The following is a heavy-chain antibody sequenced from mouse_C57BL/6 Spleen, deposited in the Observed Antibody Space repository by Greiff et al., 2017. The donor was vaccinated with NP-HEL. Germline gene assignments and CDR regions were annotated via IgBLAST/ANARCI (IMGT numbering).Heavy chain of an antibody. CDR1: GYTFTSYW. CDR3: ASAGRGVAY. Sequence: QVQLQQSGAELMKPGASVKLSCKATGYTFTSYWIEWVKQRPGHGLEWIGEILPGSGSTNYNVKFKGKATFTADTSSNTAYMQLSSLTTEDSAIYYYASAGRGVAYWGQGTTLTVSS. D-gene: IGHD4-1*01. CDR2: ILPGSGST. J-gene: IGHJ2*01. V-gene: IGHV1-9*01.